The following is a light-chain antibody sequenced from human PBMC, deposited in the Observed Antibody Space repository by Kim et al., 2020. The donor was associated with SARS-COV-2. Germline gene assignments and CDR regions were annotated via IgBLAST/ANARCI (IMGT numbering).Light chain of an antibody. CDR2: KAS. Sequence: SASVGDRVTITCRASQSISSWLAWYQQKPGKAPKLLIYKASSLESGVPSRFSGSGSGTEFTLTISSLQPDDFATYYCQQDNSYPWTFGQGTKLEI. J-gene: IGKJ1*01. CDR3: QQDNSYPWT. CDR1: QSISSW. V-gene: IGKV1-5*03.